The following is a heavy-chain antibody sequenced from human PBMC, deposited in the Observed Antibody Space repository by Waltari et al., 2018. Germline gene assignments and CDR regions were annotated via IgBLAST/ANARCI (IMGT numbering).Heavy chain of an antibody. J-gene: IGHJ4*02. Sequence: QVQLVQSGAEVKKPGSSVKVSCKASGGTFSSYAISWVRQAPGQGLEWMVGIIPIFGTANYAQKCQGRVTITADESTSTAYMELSSLRSEDTAVYYCARDRYYYDSSGPFDYWGQGTLVTVSS. CDR2: IIPIFGTA. CDR3: ARDRYYYDSSGPFDY. D-gene: IGHD3-22*01. CDR1: GGTFSSYA. V-gene: IGHV1-69*12.